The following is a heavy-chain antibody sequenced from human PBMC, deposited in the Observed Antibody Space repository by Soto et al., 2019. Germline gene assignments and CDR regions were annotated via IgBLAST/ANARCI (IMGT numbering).Heavy chain of an antibody. CDR1: GGTFSSYA. Sequence: SVKVSCKASGGTFSSYAISWVRQAPGQGLEWMGGIIPIFGTANYAQKFQGRVTITADESTSTAYMELSSLRSEDTAVYYCARPYDITTQYYYYYGMDVWGQGTTVTVSS. J-gene: IGHJ6*02. D-gene: IGHD3-9*01. CDR2: IIPIFGTA. V-gene: IGHV1-69*13. CDR3: ARPYDITTQYYYYYGMDV.